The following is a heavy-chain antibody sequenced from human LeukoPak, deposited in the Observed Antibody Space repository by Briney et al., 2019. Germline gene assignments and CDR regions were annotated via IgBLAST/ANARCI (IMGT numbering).Heavy chain of an antibody. D-gene: IGHD6-13*01. J-gene: IGHJ4*02. Sequence: SETLSLTCTVSGGSISSGDYYWSWIRQPPGKGLEWIGYIYYSGSTYYNPSLKSRVTISVDTSKNQFSLKLSSVTAADTAVYYCARAVPSYSSSWYSLTLDYWGQGTLVTVSS. CDR2: IYYSGST. CDR3: ARAVPSYSSSWYSLTLDY. CDR1: GGSISSGDYY. V-gene: IGHV4-30-4*01.